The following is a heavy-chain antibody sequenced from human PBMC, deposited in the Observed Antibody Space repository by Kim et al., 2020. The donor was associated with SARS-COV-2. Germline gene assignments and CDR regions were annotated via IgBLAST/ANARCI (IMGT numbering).Heavy chain of an antibody. D-gene: IGHD6-13*01. J-gene: IGHJ6*02. V-gene: IGHV1-46*01. CDR3: ARDPTIAAADTFEYYYYGMDV. Sequence: ASVKVSCKASGYTFTTYYMHWVRQAPGQGLEWMGIINPSGGSTSYAQKFQGRVTMTRDTSTSTVYMELSSLRSEDTAVYFCARDPTIAAADTFEYYYYGMDVWGQETTVTVSS. CDR1: GYTFTTYY. CDR2: INPSGGST.